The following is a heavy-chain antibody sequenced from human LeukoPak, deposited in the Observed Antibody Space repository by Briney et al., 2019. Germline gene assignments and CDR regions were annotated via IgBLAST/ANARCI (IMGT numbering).Heavy chain of an antibody. CDR2: ISYDGSNK. Sequence: GGSLRLSCAASGFTFSNFGMHWVRQAPGKGLEWVAVISYDGSNKYYADSVKGRFTISRDNSKNTLYLQMNSLRAEDTAVYYCAKSPTSVAVKGMDVWGQGTTVTVSS. CDR1: GFTFSNFG. J-gene: IGHJ6*02. CDR3: AKSPTSVAVKGMDV. V-gene: IGHV3-30*18. D-gene: IGHD6-19*01.